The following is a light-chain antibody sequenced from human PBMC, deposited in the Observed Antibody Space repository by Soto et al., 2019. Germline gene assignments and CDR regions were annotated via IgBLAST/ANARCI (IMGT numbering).Light chain of an antibody. J-gene: IGKJ3*01. V-gene: IGKV3-11*01. CDR2: DAS. CDR3: QQRSNWPFT. CDR1: QSVSSY. Sequence: EIVLTQSPATLSLSPGERATLSCRASQSVSSYLAWYQQKPGQAPRLLIYDASNSATGIPARFSGSGSGTDFTLTISSLEPEDFAVDYCQQRSNWPFTCGPGTKVDIK.